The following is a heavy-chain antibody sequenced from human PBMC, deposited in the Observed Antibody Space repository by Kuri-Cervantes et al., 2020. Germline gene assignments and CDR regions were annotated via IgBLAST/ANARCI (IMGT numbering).Heavy chain of an antibody. CDR3: TRDWAGRFDY. CDR2: IWYDGSNQ. J-gene: IGHJ4*02. CDR1: GFTFRSYG. D-gene: IGHD3-16*01. V-gene: IGHV3-33*01. Sequence: GSLRLSCAASGFTFRSYGMHWVRQAPGKGLGWGAVIWYDGSNQYYADPVRGRFTISRDNSKNTVWLQMNSLRAEDTAVYYCTRDWAGRFDYWGQGTLVTVSS.